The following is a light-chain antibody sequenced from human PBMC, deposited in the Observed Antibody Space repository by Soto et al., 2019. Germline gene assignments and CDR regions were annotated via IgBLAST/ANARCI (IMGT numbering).Light chain of an antibody. CDR2: EVS. J-gene: IGLJ1*01. CDR3: SSYTRSSNYV. CDR1: SSDVGGYNY. V-gene: IGLV2-14*01. Sequence: QSVLTQPASVSGSPGQSITISCTGTSSDVGGYNYVSWYQQHPGKAPKLMIYEVSNRPSGVSNRFSGSKSGNTASLTISGLQAEDEADYYRSSYTRSSNYVFGNGTKVTV.